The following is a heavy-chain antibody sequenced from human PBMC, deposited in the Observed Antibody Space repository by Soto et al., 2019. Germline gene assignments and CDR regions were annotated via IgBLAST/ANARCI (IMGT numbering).Heavy chain of an antibody. D-gene: IGHD4-17*01. Sequence: ASVKVSCKASGYTFTSYYMHWVRQAPGQGLEWMGIINPSGGSTSYAQKFQGRVTMTRDTSTSTVYMELSSLRSEDTAVYYCACQNDSYGDFDEFFYYFEYWGQGTLVSVTS. J-gene: IGHJ4*02. CDR3: ACQNDSYGDFDEFFYYFEY. CDR1: GYTFTSYY. CDR2: INPSGGST. V-gene: IGHV1-46*01.